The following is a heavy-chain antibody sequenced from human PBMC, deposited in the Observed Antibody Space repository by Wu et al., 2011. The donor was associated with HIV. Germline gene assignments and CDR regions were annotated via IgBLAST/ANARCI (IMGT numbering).Heavy chain of an antibody. D-gene: IGHD3-22*01. CDR2: INPNRGVT. CDR1: GGTFSSYA. J-gene: IGHJ4*02. V-gene: IGHV1-2*02. Sequence: QVQLVQSGAEVKKPGSSVKVSCKASGGTFSSYAIRWMRQAPGQGLEWMGWINPNRGVTDYAQKFQGRVTMTRDTSINTAYMELSSLKSDDTAVYYCARAELDYDSSGYSNNYWGQGTLVTVSS. CDR3: ARAELDYDSSGYSNNY.